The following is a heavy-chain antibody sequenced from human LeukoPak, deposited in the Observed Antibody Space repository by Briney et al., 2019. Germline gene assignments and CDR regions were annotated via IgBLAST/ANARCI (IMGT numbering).Heavy chain of an antibody. Sequence: PGGSLRLSCAASGFTFSSYWMSRVRQAPGKGLEWVANTNQEGSEKYYVDSVKGRFTISKDNAKNSLYLQMNNLRAEDTAVYYCARDPKWLDYWGQGTLVTVSS. D-gene: IGHD5-12*01. J-gene: IGHJ4*02. CDR3: ARDPKWLDY. CDR1: GFTFSSYW. V-gene: IGHV3-7*01. CDR2: TNQEGSEK.